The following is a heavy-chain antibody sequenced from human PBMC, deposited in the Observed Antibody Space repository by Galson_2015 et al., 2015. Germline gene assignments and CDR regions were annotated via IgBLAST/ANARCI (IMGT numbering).Heavy chain of an antibody. J-gene: IGHJ4*02. D-gene: IGHD2-2*01. V-gene: IGHV3-30-3*01. CDR1: GFTFSSYA. CDR2: ISYDGSNK. Sequence: SLRLSCAASGFTFSSYAMHWVRQAPGEGLEWVAVISYDGSNKYYADSVKGRFTISRDNSKNTLYLQMNSLRAEDTAVYYCASADCSSTSCYGDYWGQGTLVTVSS. CDR3: ASADCSSTSCYGDY.